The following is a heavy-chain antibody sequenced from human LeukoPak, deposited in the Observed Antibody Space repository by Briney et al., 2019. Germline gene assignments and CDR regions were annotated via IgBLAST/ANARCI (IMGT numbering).Heavy chain of an antibody. J-gene: IGHJ4*02. V-gene: IGHV3-11*01. CDR2: ISTSGSTI. CDR3: ASSLYYYDSSAYYYPGF. CDR1: GFTFTDYY. D-gene: IGHD3-22*01. Sequence: GGSLRLSCAASGFTFTDYYMSWIRQAPGKGLEWVSYISTSGSTIYYADSVKGRFTISRDNAKNSLYLQMNSLRAEDTAVYYCASSLYYYDSSAYYYPGFWGQGTLVTVSS.